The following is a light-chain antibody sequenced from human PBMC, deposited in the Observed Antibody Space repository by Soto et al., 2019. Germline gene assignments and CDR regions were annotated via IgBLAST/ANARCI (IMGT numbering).Light chain of an antibody. Sequence: EIVMTQSPATLLLSTGETATLSCRASQSVRKNLAWYQQKPGQAPRLLIYGASTRASGIPARFSGSGSGTDFTLTITRLEPEDFAVYYCQRFGTSPPWTFGQGTKVDI. CDR1: QSVRKN. CDR3: QRFGTSPPWT. J-gene: IGKJ1*01. CDR2: GAS. V-gene: IGKV3-15*01.